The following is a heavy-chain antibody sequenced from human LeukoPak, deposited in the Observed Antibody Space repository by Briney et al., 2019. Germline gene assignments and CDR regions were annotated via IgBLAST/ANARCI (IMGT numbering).Heavy chain of an antibody. CDR3: ARARSSWSPQGLGY. D-gene: IGHD6-13*01. CDR2: MNPNSGNT. CDR1: GYTFTSFD. V-gene: IGHV1-8*01. J-gene: IGHJ4*02. Sequence: ASVKVSCKASGYTFTSFDINWVRQATGQGLEWMGWMNPNSGNTGYAQKFQGWVTMTRDTSISTAYMELSRLRSDDTAVYYCARARSSWSPQGLGYWGQGTLVTVSS.